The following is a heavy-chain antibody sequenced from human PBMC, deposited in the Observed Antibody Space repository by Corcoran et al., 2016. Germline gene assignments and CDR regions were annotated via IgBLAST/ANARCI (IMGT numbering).Heavy chain of an antibody. CDR1: GGSISSSSYY. V-gene: IGHV4-39*07. CDR3: ARHEACGVDCYLAYYYYGMDV. Sequence: QLQLQESGPGLVKPSETLSLTCTVSGGSISSSSYYWGWIRQPQGKGLEWIGSIYYSGSTYYNPSLKSRVTISVDTSKNQFSLKLSSVTAEDTVGYYCARHEACGVDCYLAYYYYGMDVWGQGTTVTVSS. CDR2: IYYSGST. J-gene: IGHJ6*02. D-gene: IGHD2-21*02.